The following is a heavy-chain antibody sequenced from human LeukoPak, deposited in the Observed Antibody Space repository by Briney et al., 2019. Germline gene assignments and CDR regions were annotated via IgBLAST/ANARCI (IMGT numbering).Heavy chain of an antibody. CDR1: DGSISSFC. CDR2: IHTSGST. Sequence: SETLSLTCSVSDGSISSFCWSWIRQPAGKGLEWIGRIHTSGSTDYIPSLKSRVTISVDTSKNQFSLRLSSVTAADTAVYYCAKDLGDGWFDPWGQGTLVTVSS. D-gene: IGHD3-16*01. J-gene: IGHJ5*02. V-gene: IGHV4-4*07. CDR3: AKDLGDGWFDP.